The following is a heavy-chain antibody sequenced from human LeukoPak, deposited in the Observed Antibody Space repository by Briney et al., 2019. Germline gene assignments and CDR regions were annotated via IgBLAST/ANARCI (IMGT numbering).Heavy chain of an antibody. J-gene: IGHJ4*02. CDR3: ERKRMGATGFDY. CDR2: MNPNSGNT. V-gene: IGHV1-8*01. D-gene: IGHD1-26*01. Sequence: ASVKVSCKASGYTFTSYDINWVRQATGQGLEWMGWMNPNSGNTGYAQKFQGRVTMTRNTSISTAYMELSSLRSEDTAVYYCERKRMGATGFDYWGQGTLVTVSS. CDR1: GYTFTSYD.